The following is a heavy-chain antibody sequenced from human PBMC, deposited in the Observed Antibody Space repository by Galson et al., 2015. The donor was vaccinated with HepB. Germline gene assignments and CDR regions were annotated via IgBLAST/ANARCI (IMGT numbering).Heavy chain of an antibody. CDR3: ARVRGGDESYYYSAGMDV. V-gene: IGHV3-66*02. J-gene: IGHJ6*02. D-gene: IGHD3-16*01. CDR2: IYSGGSK. CDR1: GFTVSGDY. Sequence: SLRLSCAASGFTVSGDYIAWVRQAPGKGLEWVSIIYSGGSKYYADSVEGRFTISRDISTNTVSLQMNSLSGEDTAIYYCARVRGGDESYYYSAGMDVWGQGTTVAVSS.